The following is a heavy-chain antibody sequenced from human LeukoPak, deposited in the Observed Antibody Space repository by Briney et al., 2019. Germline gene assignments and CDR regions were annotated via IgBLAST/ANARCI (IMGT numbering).Heavy chain of an antibody. J-gene: IGHJ4*02. V-gene: IGHV3-11*01. CDR1: GFTFSSYA. D-gene: IGHD2-15*01. CDR3: ARGRSGGGSTGY. Sequence: PGGSLRLSCAASGFTFSSYAMSWIRQAPGKGLGWVSYISSSGSIIYYADSVKGRVTVSRDNAKSSLYLQMNSLRAEDTAVYHCARGRSGGGSTGYWGQGTLVTVSS. CDR2: ISSSGSII.